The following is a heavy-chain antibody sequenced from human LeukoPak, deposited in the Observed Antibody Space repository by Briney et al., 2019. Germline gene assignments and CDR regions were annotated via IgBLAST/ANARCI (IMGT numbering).Heavy chain of an antibody. CDR2: IYYSGST. CDR1: GGSISSSSYY. CDR3: ARGGRIDY. Sequence: SETLSLTCTVSGGSISSSSYYWGWIRQPPGKGLEWIGSIYYSGSTYYNPSLKSRVTISVDTSKNQFSLKLNSVTAADTAVYYCARGGRIDYWGQGTLVTVSS. J-gene: IGHJ4*02. V-gene: IGHV4-39*07. D-gene: IGHD2-15*01.